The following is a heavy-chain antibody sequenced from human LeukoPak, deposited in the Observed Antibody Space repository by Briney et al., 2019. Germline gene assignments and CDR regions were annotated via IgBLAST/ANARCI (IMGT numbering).Heavy chain of an antibody. CDR3: ARRTPGIPYFDY. V-gene: IGHV4-31*03. Sequence: PSETLSLTCTVSGGSISSSSYYWSWIRQHPGKGLEWIGYIYYSGSTYYNPSLKSRVTISVDTSKNQFSLKLSSVTAADTAVYYCARRTPGIPYFDYWGQGTLVTVSS. D-gene: IGHD3-10*01. CDR2: IYYSGST. CDR1: GGSISSSSYY. J-gene: IGHJ4*02.